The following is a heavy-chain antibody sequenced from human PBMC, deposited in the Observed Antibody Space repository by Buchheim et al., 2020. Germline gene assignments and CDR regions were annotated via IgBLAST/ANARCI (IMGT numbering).Heavy chain of an antibody. V-gene: IGHV3-7*01. D-gene: IGHD4-11*01. Sequence: EVQLLESGGGLVQPGGSLRLSCSASGFTSSSSWMAWVRQAPGKGLEWVANINQDGSEKNYVDSVKGRFTISRDKAKNSLYLQMNSRRAEDTAVYYCARETGAYSVWGQGTL. CDR3: ARETGAYSV. CDR1: GFTSSSSW. CDR2: INQDGSEK. J-gene: IGHJ4*02.